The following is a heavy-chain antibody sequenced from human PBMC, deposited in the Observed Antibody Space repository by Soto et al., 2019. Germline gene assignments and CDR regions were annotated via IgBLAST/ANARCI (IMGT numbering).Heavy chain of an antibody. V-gene: IGHV1-24*01. J-gene: IGHJ4*02. CDR2: FDSEDGKI. CDR1: GHTLTDFS. D-gene: IGHD1-1*01. CDR3: AAGGTRWLQSPLDY. Sequence: QVQLVQSGAEVKKPGASVKVSCKVSGHTLTDFSMRWVRQAPGKGLELMGSFDSEDGKISYVQKFQGRVTMTEDTSSDTAYMELSGLRSEDTAVYYCAAGGTRWLQSPLDYWGQGTLVTVSS.